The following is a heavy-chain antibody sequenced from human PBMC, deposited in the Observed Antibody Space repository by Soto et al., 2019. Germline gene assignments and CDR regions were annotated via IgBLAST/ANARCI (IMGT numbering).Heavy chain of an antibody. CDR2: ISSSSSTI. J-gene: IGHJ5*02. CDR3: APESSSSWYGSWFDP. Sequence: GGSLRLSCAASGFTFSSYSMNWVRQAPGKGLEWVSYISSSSSTIYYADSVKGRFTISRDNAKNSLYLQMNSLRDEDTAVYYCAPESSSSWYGSWFDPWGQGTLVTVSS. CDR1: GFTFSSYS. D-gene: IGHD6-13*01. V-gene: IGHV3-48*02.